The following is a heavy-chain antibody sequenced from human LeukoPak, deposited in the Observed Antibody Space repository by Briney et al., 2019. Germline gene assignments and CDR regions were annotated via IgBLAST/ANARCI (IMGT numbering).Heavy chain of an antibody. CDR3: AHSGDYVPPFDY. J-gene: IGHJ4*02. Sequence: SGPTLVKPTQTLTLTCTFSGFSLSTSGVGVGWIRQPPGKALEWLALIYWDDDKRYSPSLKSRLTITKDTSKNQVVLTMTNVDPVDTATYYCAHSGDYVPPFDYWGQGTLVTVSS. CDR1: GFSLSTSGVG. V-gene: IGHV2-5*02. CDR2: IYWDDDK. D-gene: IGHD4-17*01.